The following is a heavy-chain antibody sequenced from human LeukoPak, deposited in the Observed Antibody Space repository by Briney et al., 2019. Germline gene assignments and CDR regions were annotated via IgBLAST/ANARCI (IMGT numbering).Heavy chain of an antibody. D-gene: IGHD5-18*01. Sequence: PGKSLRLSCAASGFTFSSFTLYWVRRAPGEGLEWVTMISSDASIKYYTDSVKGRFTVSRDNSTNTLYLQMTSLRPDDTAIYYCATSHPLYTFGPPESWGQGTLVSVSS. V-gene: IGHV3-30*04. CDR2: ISSDASIK. CDR1: GFTFSSFT. J-gene: IGHJ5*02. CDR3: ATSHPLYTFGPPES.